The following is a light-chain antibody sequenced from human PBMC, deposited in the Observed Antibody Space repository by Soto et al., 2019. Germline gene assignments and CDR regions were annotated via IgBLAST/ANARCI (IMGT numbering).Light chain of an antibody. Sequence: QSVSTQPPSVSGAPGQRGPISCTGSSSNFGAGYEVHWYKQVPGAAPTLVIFNNLNRPSGVPERFSGSKSGTSASLVISGLQAEDEADYYCQSFDSSLRVYVFGSGTKLTVL. J-gene: IGLJ1*01. CDR3: QSFDSSLRVYV. V-gene: IGLV1-40*01. CDR2: NNL. CDR1: SSNFGAGYE.